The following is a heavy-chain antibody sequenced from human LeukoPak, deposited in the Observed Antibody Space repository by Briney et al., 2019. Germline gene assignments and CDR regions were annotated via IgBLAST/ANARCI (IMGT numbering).Heavy chain of an antibody. Sequence: PGGSLRLSCAASGFTFSSYAMHWVRQAPGKGLEWVAVISYDGSNKYYADSVKGRFTISRDNSKNTLYLQMNSLRAEDTAVYYCARVSSAGVLRYFVEAFDYWGQGTLVTVSS. V-gene: IGHV3-30-3*01. CDR3: ARVSSAGVLRYFVEAFDY. J-gene: IGHJ4*02. CDR2: ISYDGSNK. CDR1: GFTFSSYA. D-gene: IGHD3-9*01.